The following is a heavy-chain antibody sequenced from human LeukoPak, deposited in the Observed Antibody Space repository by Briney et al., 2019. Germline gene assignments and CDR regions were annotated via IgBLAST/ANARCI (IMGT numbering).Heavy chain of an antibody. Sequence: GGSLRLSCAASGFTFTNYAMSWARQAPGKGLEWVASINHNGNVNYYVDSVKGRFTISRDNAKNSLYLQMSNLRAEDTAVYFCARGGGLDVWGQGATVTVSS. V-gene: IGHV3-7*03. J-gene: IGHJ6*02. CDR1: GFTFTNYA. CDR2: INHNGNVN. CDR3: ARGGGLDV. D-gene: IGHD3-16*01.